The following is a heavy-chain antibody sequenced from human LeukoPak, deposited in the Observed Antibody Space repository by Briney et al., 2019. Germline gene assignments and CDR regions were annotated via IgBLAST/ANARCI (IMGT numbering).Heavy chain of an antibody. CDR1: GGSISPYY. V-gene: IGHV4-59*08. J-gene: IGHJ4*02. CDR2: IYSSGSA. CDR3: ARMGGYSGYATH. Sequence: PSETLSLTCTASGGSISPYYWSWIRQPPGKGLKWIGYIYSSGSANYNPSLKSRVTISVDTSKNQFSLKLSSVTAADTAVYYCARMGGYSGYATHWGQGTLVTVSS. D-gene: IGHD5-12*01.